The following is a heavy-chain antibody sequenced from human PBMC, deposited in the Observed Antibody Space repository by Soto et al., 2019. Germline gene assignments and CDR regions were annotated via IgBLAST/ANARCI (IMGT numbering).Heavy chain of an antibody. J-gene: IGHJ5*02. V-gene: IGHV3-23*01. CDR2: ISGIVGGGST. D-gene: IGHD4-17*01. CDR3: ATVPHDYGDYNWFDP. Sequence: EVQLLESGGGLVQPGGSLKLSVEPSKSPFRPNPLAWPARAPGKGLDGPSTISGIVGGGSTYYADSVKGRFTISRDNSKNTLYLQMNSLTAEDTAIYYCATVPHDYGDYNWFDPWGQGTLVTVSS. CDR1: KSPFRPNP.